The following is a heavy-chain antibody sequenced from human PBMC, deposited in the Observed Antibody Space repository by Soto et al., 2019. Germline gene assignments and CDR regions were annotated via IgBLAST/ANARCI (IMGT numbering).Heavy chain of an antibody. CDR2: VYSSGST. V-gene: IGHV4-59*08. CDR1: GGSISSHS. CDR3: ARRVQANPPVVQGNWLDP. J-gene: IGHJ5*02. D-gene: IGHD2-21*01. Sequence: PSETLSLTCSVSGGSISSHSWNWIRQPPGRGLEWIGHVYSSGSTNYNPSLESRVTISVDTSKNQFSLKLTSLTAADTAVYYCARRVQANPPVVQGNWLDPWGQGTLVTVSS.